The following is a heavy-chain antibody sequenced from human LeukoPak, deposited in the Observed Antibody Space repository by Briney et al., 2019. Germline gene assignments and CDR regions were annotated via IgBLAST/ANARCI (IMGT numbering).Heavy chain of an antibody. D-gene: IGHD4-17*01. CDR2: IFSGGTT. Sequence: GGSLRLAWAASGFIVSIKYVRWVRQARGGGRGSGSVIFSGGTTFYAQSVKGRFTISRDNSENTLYLQMNSLRAEDTAVYYCATSRTDYELDYWGQGKLVTVSS. CDR3: ATSRTDYELDY. J-gene: IGHJ4*02. V-gene: IGHV3-66*01. CDR1: GFIVSIKY.